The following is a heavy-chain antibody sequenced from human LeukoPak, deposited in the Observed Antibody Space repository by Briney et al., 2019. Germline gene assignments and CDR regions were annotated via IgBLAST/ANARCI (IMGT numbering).Heavy chain of an antibody. CDR3: ARRSSFADYYYYMDV. Sequence: GESLKISCKGSGYSFTSYWIGWVRQMPGKGLEWMGIIYPGGSDTRYSPSFQGQVTISADKSISTAYLQWSSLKASDTAMYYCARRSSFADYYYYMDVWGKGTTVTVSS. D-gene: IGHD2/OR15-2a*01. CDR2: IYPGGSDT. V-gene: IGHV5-51*01. CDR1: GYSFTSYW. J-gene: IGHJ6*03.